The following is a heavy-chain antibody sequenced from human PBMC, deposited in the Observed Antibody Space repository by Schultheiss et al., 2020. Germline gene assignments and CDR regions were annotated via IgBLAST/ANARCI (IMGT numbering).Heavy chain of an antibody. CDR3: ARGWEPNYYYGMDV. J-gene: IGHJ6*02. CDR2: IGTAGDT. CDR1: GFTFSSYD. V-gene: IGHV3-13*01. D-gene: IGHD1-26*01. Sequence: GGSLRLSCAASGFTFSSYDMHWVRQATGKGLEWVSAIGTAGDTYYPGSVKGRFTISRDNAKNSLYLQMNSLRAENTAVYYCARGWEPNYYYGMDVWGQGTTVNVFS.